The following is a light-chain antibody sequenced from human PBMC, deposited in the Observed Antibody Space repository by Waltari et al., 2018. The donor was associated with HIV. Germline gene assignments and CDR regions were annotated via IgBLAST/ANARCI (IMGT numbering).Light chain of an antibody. J-gene: IGKJ2*03. CDR2: MAS. Sequence: DLQLTQSPSTLSASVGDRVTITCRASQSMSTRLAWYQQKPGKAPKLLIYMASTLESGVPSRFSGSGSGTQFTLTISRLQPDDFATYYCQQYFRYPYSFGQGTRLEIK. V-gene: IGKV1-5*03. CDR1: QSMSTR. CDR3: QQYFRYPYS.